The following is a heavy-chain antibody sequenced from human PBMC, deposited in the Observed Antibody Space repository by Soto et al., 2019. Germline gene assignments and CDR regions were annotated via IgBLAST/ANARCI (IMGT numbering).Heavy chain of an antibody. Sequence: TLSLTCTVSGGSISSGGYYWSWIRQHPGKGLEWIGYIYYSGSTYHNPSLKSRVTISVDTSKNQFSLKLSSVTAADTAVYYCARGGGSYYATGNFDYWGQGTLVTVSS. V-gene: IGHV4-31*03. J-gene: IGHJ4*02. CDR1: GGSISSGGYY. D-gene: IGHD1-26*01. CDR3: ARGGGSYYATGNFDY. CDR2: IYYSGST.